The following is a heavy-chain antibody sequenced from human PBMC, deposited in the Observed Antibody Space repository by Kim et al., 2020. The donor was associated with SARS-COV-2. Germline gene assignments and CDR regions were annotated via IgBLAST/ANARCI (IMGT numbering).Heavy chain of an antibody. D-gene: IGHD6-13*01. CDR2: IA. CDR3: ARGTPGAAAV. V-gene: IGHV1-69*04. J-gene: IGHJ4*02. Sequence: IANYAQKFQGSVTITADKSTSTAYMGLSSLGSEDTAVYYCARGTPGAAAVWGQGTLVTVSS.